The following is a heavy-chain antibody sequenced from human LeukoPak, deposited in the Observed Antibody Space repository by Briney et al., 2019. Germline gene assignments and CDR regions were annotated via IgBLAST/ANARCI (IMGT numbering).Heavy chain of an antibody. CDR3: ARDRTPHYYYDSSGPAGY. V-gene: IGHV3-64D*09. J-gene: IGHJ4*02. Sequence: GGSLRLSCSTSGFTFSHFPMHWVRQTPGKGLEYVSAVSSDGGSTYYADSVRGRFTISRDNSKNTLSLQMGSLRAEDTAVYYCARDRTPHYYYDSSGPAGYWGQGTLVTVSS. D-gene: IGHD3-22*01. CDR1: GFTFSHFP. CDR2: VSSDGGST.